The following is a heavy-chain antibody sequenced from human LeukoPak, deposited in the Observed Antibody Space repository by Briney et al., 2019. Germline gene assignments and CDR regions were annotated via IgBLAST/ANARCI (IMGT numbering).Heavy chain of an antibody. J-gene: IGHJ4*02. D-gene: IGHD4-17*01. CDR1: GFTFSSYA. CDR2: IYSGGST. CDR3: AKESDPIYGSLDY. Sequence: GGSLRLSCAASGFTFSSYAMSWVRQAPGKGLERVSVIYSGGSTYYADSVKGRFTISRDNSKNTLYLQMNSLRAEDTAVYYCAKESDPIYGSLDYWGQGTLVTVSS. V-gene: IGHV3-23*03.